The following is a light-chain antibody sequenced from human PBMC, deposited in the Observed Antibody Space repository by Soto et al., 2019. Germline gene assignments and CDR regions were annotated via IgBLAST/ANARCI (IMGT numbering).Light chain of an antibody. V-gene: IGKV3-20*01. Sequence: ESVLTQSPGTLSLSPGERATLSCRASQSVNNNYLAWYQQKPGQAPRLLIYGASSRATGIPDRFRGSGSGTDFTLTIRRLEPEDFAVYYCQQYGSSPRYTFGQGTKLEIK. CDR2: GAS. CDR1: QSVNNNY. CDR3: QQYGSSPRYT. J-gene: IGKJ2*01.